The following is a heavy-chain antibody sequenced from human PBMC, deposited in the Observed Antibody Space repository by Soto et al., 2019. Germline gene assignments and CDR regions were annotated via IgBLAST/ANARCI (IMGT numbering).Heavy chain of an antibody. V-gene: IGHV3-23*01. Sequence: EVQLWESGGGLVQPGGSLRLSCAASGFSFSTYAMTWVRQAPGKGLQWVSAISGGGSNTHYADSVKGRFTISRDNSKKLLHLQMNSLRAEETAIYYCAKFSAASVYDISSAPDYWGQGTLVTVSS. CDR2: ISGGGSNT. J-gene: IGHJ4*02. CDR3: AKFSAASVYDISSAPDY. CDR1: GFSFSTYA. D-gene: IGHD3-9*01.